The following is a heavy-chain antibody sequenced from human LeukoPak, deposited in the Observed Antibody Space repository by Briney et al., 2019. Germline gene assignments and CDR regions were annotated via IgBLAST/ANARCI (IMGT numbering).Heavy chain of an antibody. J-gene: IGHJ6*03. CDR3: TRDRQGPNQYHMDV. Sequence: GALRLSCAASGFTFSSLWMSWGRQAPGRGPEWVANINQDGGTTYYVASVKGRFTISRDNAKNSPSLQMSSLRAEDTAVYYCTRDRQGPNQYHMDVWGKGTTVTVSS. CDR1: GFTFSSLW. CDR2: INQDGGTT. V-gene: IGHV3-7*01.